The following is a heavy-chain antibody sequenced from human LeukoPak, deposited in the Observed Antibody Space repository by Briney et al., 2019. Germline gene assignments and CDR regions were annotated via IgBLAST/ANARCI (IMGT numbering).Heavy chain of an antibody. D-gene: IGHD1-7*01. CDR3: AREGKFNWNYGNHDAYDI. J-gene: IGHJ3*02. CDR1: GGSLTNYF. CDR2: INHSGGT. Sequence: PSETLSLTCAVYGGSLTNYFWSWIRQSPEKGLEWIGEINHSGGTNYNPSLKSRVTISLDTSKNQFFLNLNSVTAADTAVYYCAREGKFNWNYGNHDAYDIWGQGTMVTVSS. V-gene: IGHV4-34*01.